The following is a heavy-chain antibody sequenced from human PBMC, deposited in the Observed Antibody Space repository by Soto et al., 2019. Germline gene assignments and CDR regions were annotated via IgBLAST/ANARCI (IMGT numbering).Heavy chain of an antibody. Sequence: SETLSLTCTVSGGSISSGGYYWSWIRQHPGKGLEWIGYIYYSGSTYYNPSLKSRVTISVDTSKNQFSLKLSSVTAADTAVYYCARDRATVTRVDAFDIWGQGTMVTVS. J-gene: IGHJ3*02. V-gene: IGHV4-31*03. D-gene: IGHD4-17*01. CDR1: GGSISSGGYY. CDR2: IYYSGST. CDR3: ARDRATVTRVDAFDI.